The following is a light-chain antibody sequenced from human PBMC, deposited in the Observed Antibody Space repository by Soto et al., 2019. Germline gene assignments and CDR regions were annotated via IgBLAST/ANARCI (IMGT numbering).Light chain of an antibody. CDR2: EVT. CDR1: TSDVVAYNL. J-gene: IGLJ7*01. V-gene: IGLV2-14*01. Sequence: QSALTQPASVSGSPGQSITISCTGTTSDVVAYNLVSWYQHLPDKAPKLIISEVTNRPSGVSDRFSGSKSGNTASLTISGLQAEDEADYYCASLTTTNFVFGSGTQLTVL. CDR3: ASLTTTNFV.